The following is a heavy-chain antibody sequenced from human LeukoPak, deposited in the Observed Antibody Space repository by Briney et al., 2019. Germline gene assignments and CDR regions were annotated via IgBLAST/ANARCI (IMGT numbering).Heavy chain of an antibody. D-gene: IGHD6-25*01. V-gene: IGHV3-21*01. Sequence: GGSLRLSCAASGFTFSSYSMHWVRQAPGKGLEWVSSISTSSLFIYYADSVKGRFTISRDNAKNSLYLQMNSLRAEDTAVYYCARDEVARLPLDYWGQGTLVTVSS. CDR2: ISTSSLFI. J-gene: IGHJ4*02. CDR3: ARDEVARLPLDY. CDR1: GFTFSSYS.